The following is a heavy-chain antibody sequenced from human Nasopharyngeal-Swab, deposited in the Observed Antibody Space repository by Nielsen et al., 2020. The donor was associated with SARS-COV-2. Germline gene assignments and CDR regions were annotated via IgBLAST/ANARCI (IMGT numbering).Heavy chain of an antibody. V-gene: IGHV3-48*01. D-gene: IGHD3-3*01. CDR1: GFTFSTYS. Sequence: GGSLRLSCSASGFTFSTYSMNWVRQAPGKGLEWVSYISSSSSTIYYADSVKGRFTISRDNAKNSLYPQMNSLRAEDTAVYYCAREVLRFLEWLLPSDAFDIWGQGTMVTVSS. CDR2: ISSSSSTI. J-gene: IGHJ3*02. CDR3: AREVLRFLEWLLPSDAFDI.